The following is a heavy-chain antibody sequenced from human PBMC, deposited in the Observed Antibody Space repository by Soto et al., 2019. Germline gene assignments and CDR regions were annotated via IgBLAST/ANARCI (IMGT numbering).Heavy chain of an antibody. J-gene: IGHJ5*02. V-gene: IGHV3-23*01. CDR2: ISGSGGST. Sequence: GGSLRLSCAASGFTFSSYAMSWVRQAPGKGLEWVSAISGSGGSTYYADSVKGRFTISRDNSKNTLYLQMNSLRAEDTAVYYCAKDLPPITIFGVVPWFDPWGQGTLVTVSS. D-gene: IGHD3-3*01. CDR1: GFTFSSYA. CDR3: AKDLPPITIFGVVPWFDP.